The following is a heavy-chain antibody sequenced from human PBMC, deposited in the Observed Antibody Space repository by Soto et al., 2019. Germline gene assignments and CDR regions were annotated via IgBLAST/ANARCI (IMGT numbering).Heavy chain of an antibody. D-gene: IGHD3-10*01. CDR2: ISKSGTTI. CDR3: TRDAIGDAINWFDP. Sequence: GGSLGLSGAASGFSFSSYNMNSVRQAPGKGLEWVSYISKSGTTIFYADSVQGRFTISRDNAEKSLFLQMDSLRDDDTAVYYCTRDAIGDAINWFDPWGQGTLVTVSS. J-gene: IGHJ5*02. CDR1: GFSFSSYN. V-gene: IGHV3-48*02.